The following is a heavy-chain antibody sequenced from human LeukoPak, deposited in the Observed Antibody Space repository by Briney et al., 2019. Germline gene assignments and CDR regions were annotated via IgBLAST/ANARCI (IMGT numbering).Heavy chain of an antibody. D-gene: IGHD6-13*01. J-gene: IGHJ4*02. CDR2: IYYSGTT. V-gene: IGHV4-59*01. Sequence: SETLSLTCTVSGGSISSYYWSWIRQPPGKGLEWIGYIYYSGTTNYNPSLKSRVTISVDTSKNQFSLKLSSVTAADTAVYYRARGVYIAAAQYGYWGQGTLVTVSS. CDR3: ARGVYIAAAQYGY. CDR1: GGSISSYY.